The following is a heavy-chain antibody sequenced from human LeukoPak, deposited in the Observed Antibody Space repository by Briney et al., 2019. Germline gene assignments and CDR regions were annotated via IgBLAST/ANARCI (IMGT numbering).Heavy chain of an antibody. CDR1: GFTFSSYW. D-gene: IGHD1-1*01. Sequence: PGGSLRLSCAASGFTFSSYWMSWLRQPPGKGLEWIGYIYYSGNTNYNPSLKSRVTISVDTSKNQFSLKLSSVTAADTAVYYCARAGTDGYYYYMDVWGKGTTVTVSS. CDR2: IYYSGNT. CDR3: ARAGTDGYYYYMDV. V-gene: IGHV4-59*01. J-gene: IGHJ6*03.